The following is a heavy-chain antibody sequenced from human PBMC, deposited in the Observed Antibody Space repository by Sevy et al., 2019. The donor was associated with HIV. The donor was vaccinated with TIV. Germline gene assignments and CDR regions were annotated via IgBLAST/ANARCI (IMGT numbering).Heavy chain of an antibody. CDR1: GFTFSSYE. V-gene: IGHV3-48*03. J-gene: IGHJ4*02. CDR3: ARDAGVSGYSYGNFDY. Sequence: GGSLRLSCAASGFTFSSYEMNWVRQAPGKGLEWVSYISSSGSTIYYADSVKGRFTISRENAKNSLYLQMNSLRAEDTAVYYGARDAGVSGYSYGNFDYWGQGTLVTVSS. D-gene: IGHD5-18*01. CDR2: ISSSGSTI.